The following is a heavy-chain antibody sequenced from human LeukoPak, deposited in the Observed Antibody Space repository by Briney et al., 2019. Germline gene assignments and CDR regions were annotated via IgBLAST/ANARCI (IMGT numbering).Heavy chain of an antibody. V-gene: IGHV1-2*02. Sequence: KVSXKAXGXTFTCXYMHWVRQAPGQGLEWMGWINPNSGGTNYAQKFQGSVTMTRDTSISTAYMELSRLRSDDTAVYYCASSLLYSSGWFDYWGQGTLITVSS. CDR1: GXTFTCXY. J-gene: IGHJ4*02. CDR3: ASSLLYSSGWFDY. CDR2: INPNSGGT. D-gene: IGHD6-19*01.